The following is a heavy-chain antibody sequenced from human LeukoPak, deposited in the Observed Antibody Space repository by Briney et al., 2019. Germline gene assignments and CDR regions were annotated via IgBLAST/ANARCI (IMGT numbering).Heavy chain of an antibody. V-gene: IGHV3-23*01. Sequence: PGGTLRLSCAASGFTFSSYGMSWVRQAPGKGLEWVSAISGSGGSTYYADSVKGRFTISRDNSKNTLYLQMNSPRAEDTAVYYCAKDGASYYDYVWGSPLRWVYWGQGTLVTVSS. CDR3: AKDGASYYDYVWGSPLRWVY. J-gene: IGHJ4*02. CDR1: GFTFSSYG. D-gene: IGHD3-16*01. CDR2: ISGSGGST.